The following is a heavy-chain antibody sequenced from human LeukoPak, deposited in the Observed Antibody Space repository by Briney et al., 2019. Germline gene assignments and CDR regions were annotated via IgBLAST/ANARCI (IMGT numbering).Heavy chain of an antibody. J-gene: IGHJ4*02. V-gene: IGHV3-21*01. D-gene: IGHD6-6*01. Sequence: PGGSLRLSCAASGFTFSSYSMNWVRQAPGKGLEWVSSISSSSSYIYYADSVKGRFTISRDNTKNSLYLQMNSLRAEDTAVYYCARDGLLYSSSFRWGQGTLVTVSS. CDR2: ISSSSSYI. CDR1: GFTFSSYS. CDR3: ARDGLLYSSSFR.